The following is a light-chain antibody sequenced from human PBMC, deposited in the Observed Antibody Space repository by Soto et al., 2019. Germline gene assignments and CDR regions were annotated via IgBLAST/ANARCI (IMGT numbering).Light chain of an antibody. CDR2: DVI. J-gene: IGLJ3*02. V-gene: IGLV2-11*01. Sequence: QSVLTQPASVSGPPGQSITISCTGTSSDVGAYNYVSWFQQHPGKAPKLMIFDVIKRPSGVPDRFSGSKSGNTASLTISGLQAEDEAEYFCCSFAGRSAFWVFGGGTQLTVL. CDR1: SSDVGAYNY. CDR3: CSFAGRSAFWV.